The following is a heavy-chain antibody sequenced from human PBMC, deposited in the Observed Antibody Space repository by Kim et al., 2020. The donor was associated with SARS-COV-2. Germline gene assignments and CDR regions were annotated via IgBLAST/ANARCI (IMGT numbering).Heavy chain of an antibody. J-gene: IGHJ6*02. V-gene: IGHV3-9*01. CDR2: ISWNSGSI. CDR3: AKAMADYYGMDV. CDR1: GFTFDDYA. Sequence: GGSLRLSCAASGFTFDDYAMHWVRQAPGKGLEWVSGISWNSGSIGYADSVKGRFTISRDNAKNSLYLQMNSLRAEDTALYYCAKAMADYYGMDVWGQGTT.